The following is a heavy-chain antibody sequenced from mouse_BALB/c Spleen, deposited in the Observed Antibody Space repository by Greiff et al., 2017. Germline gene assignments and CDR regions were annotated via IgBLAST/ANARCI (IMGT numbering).Heavy chain of an antibody. J-gene: IGHJ4*01. CDR2: ISDGGSYT. CDR1: GFTFSDYY. D-gene: IGHD3-1*01. V-gene: IGHV5-4*02. CDR3: ARGARATYYYAMDY. Sequence: EVQVVESGGGLVKPGGSLKLSCAASGFTFSDYYMYWVRQTPEKRLEWVATISDGGSYTYYPDSVKGRFTISRDNAKNNLYLQMSSLKSEDTAMYYCARGARATYYYAMDYWGQGTSVTVSS.